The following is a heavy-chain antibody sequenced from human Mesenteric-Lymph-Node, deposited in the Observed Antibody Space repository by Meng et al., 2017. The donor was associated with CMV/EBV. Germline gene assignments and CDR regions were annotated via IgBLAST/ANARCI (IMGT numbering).Heavy chain of an antibody. D-gene: IGHD3-22*01. Sequence: GGSLRLSCAASGFTFSSYWMSWVRPAPGKGLEWVANIKQDGSEKYYVDSVKGRFTISRDNAKNSLYLQMNSLRAEDTAVYYCAREGYYESGGPIDYWGRGTLVTVSS. J-gene: IGHJ4*02. CDR3: AREGYYESGGPIDY. V-gene: IGHV3-7*01. CDR2: IKQDGSEK. CDR1: GFTFSSYW.